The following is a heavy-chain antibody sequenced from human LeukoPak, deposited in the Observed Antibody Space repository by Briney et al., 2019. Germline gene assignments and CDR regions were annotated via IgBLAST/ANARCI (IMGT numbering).Heavy chain of an antibody. CDR3: ARSSFKPRPFDY. J-gene: IGHJ4*02. D-gene: IGHD1-14*01. CDR2: INHSGST. CDR1: GGSFSGYY. Sequence: PSETLSLTCAVYGGSFSGYYWSWIRQPPGKGLEWIGEINHSGSTNYNPSLKSRVTISVDTSKNQFSLKLSSVTAADTAVYYCARSSFKPRPFDYWGQGTLVTVSS. V-gene: IGHV4-34*01.